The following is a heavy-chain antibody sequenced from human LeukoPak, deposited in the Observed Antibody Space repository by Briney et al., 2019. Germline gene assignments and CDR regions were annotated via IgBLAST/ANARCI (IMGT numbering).Heavy chain of an antibody. Sequence: SETLSLTCAVYGGSFSGYYWSWIRQPPGKGLEWIGEINHSGSTNYNPSLKSRVTISVDMSKNQFSLKLSSVTAADTAVYYCARRDYESSGYYYFQNWGQGTLVTVSS. V-gene: IGHV4-34*01. CDR2: INHSGST. D-gene: IGHD3-22*01. CDR1: GGSFSGYY. J-gene: IGHJ1*01. CDR3: ARRDYESSGYYYFQN.